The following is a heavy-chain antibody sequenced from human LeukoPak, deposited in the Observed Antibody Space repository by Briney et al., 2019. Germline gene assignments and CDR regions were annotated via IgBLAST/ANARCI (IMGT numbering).Heavy chain of an antibody. J-gene: IGHJ4*02. CDR1: GGSISSYY. CDR3: ASGPYYYDSSGYPKFDY. D-gene: IGHD3-22*01. CDR2: IYYSGST. V-gene: IGHV4-59*01. Sequence: KTSETLSLTCTVSGGSISSYYWSWIRQPPGKGLEWIGYIYYSGSTNYNPSLKSRVTISVDTSKNQFSLKLSSVTAADTAVYYCASGPYYYDSSGYPKFDYWGQGTLVTVSS.